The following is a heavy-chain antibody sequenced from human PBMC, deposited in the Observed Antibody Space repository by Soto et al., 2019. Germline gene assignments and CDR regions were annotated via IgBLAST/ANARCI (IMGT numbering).Heavy chain of an antibody. CDR3: AKGDLLWDPFDL. J-gene: IGHJ4*02. CDR2: ISASGYSA. D-gene: IGHD3-16*01. V-gene: IGHV3-23*01. Sequence: VGSLRLSCATSELPFSDYTMTWVLQAPGKGLQWVSIISASGYSAYYGGAVKGRFTTSRDNSRSTLYLQMNGLRAEDTAVYYCAKGDLLWDPFDLWGQGTLVTVSS. CDR1: ELPFSDYT.